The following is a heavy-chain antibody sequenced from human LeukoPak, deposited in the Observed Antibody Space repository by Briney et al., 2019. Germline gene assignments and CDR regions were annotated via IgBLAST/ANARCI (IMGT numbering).Heavy chain of an antibody. CDR1: GFTFSSYS. CDR2: ISSSSSYI. V-gene: IGHV3-21*01. D-gene: IGHD6-19*01. Sequence: KHGGSLRLSCAASGFTFSSYSMNWVRQAPGKRQEWVSSISSSSSYIYYAHSGKGRFTISRDDAKNSLYLQMNSLRAEDTAVYYCAREISSAYSSGWPNFDYWGQGTLVTVSS. CDR3: AREISSAYSSGWPNFDY. J-gene: IGHJ4*02.